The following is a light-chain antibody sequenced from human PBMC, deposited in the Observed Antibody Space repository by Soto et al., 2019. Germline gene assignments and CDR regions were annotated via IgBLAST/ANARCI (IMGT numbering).Light chain of an antibody. CDR1: SSDVGAYKY. J-gene: IGLJ2*01. V-gene: IGLV2-8*01. CDR2: AVS. CDR3: SSYADTNNVL. Sequence: QSALTQPPSASGSPGQSVTISCTGTSSDVGAYKYVSWYQQHPGKAPKLMIYAVSERPSGVPDRFSGSKSGNTASLTVSGLQAEDEADYYCSSYADTNNVLFGGRTKLTVL.